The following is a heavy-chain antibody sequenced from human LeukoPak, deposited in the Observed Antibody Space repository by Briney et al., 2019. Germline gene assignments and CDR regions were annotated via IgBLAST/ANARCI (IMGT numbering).Heavy chain of an antibody. CDR1: GSSFTSYW. J-gene: IGHJ5*02. CDR2: IYPGDSDT. Sequence: GESLKISCKGSGSSFTSYWIGWVRQMPGKGLEWMGIIYPGDSDTRYSPSFQGQVTISADKSISTAYLQWSTLKASDTAMYYCARRDCSSTSCYVHWFDPWGQGTLVTVSS. CDR3: ARRDCSSTSCYVHWFDP. D-gene: IGHD2-2*01. V-gene: IGHV5-51*01.